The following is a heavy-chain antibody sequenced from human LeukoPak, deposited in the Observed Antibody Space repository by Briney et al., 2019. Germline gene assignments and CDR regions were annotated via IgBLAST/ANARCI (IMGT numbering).Heavy chain of an antibody. V-gene: IGHV3-21*01. CDR3: ARDRYCSGGSCIDAFDI. D-gene: IGHD2-15*01. CDR1: GFTFSSYV. J-gene: IGHJ3*02. Sequence: GGSLRLSCAASGFTFSSYVMHWVRQAPGKGLEWVSSISSSSSYIYYADSVKGRFTISRDNAKNSLYLQMNSLRAEDTAVYYCARDRYCSGGSCIDAFDIWGQGTMVTVSS. CDR2: ISSSSSYI.